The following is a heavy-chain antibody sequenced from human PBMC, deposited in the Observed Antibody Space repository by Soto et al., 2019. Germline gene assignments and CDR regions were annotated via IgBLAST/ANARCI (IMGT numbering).Heavy chain of an antibody. V-gene: IGHV1-69*08. CDR2: IIPILGIA. CDR1: GGTFSSYT. J-gene: IGHJ4*02. CDR3: ARDLRGDPGY. Sequence: QVQLVQSGAEVKKPGSSVKVSCKASGGTFSSYTISWVRQAPGQGLEWMGRIIPILGIANYAQKFQGRVTIPXDKSTSTACMELRSLRSDDAAVYYCARDLRGDPGYWGQGTLVTVSS. D-gene: IGHD2-21*02.